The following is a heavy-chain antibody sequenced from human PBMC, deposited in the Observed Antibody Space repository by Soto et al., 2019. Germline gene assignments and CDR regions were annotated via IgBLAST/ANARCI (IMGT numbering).Heavy chain of an antibody. CDR1: GYSFTSYW. V-gene: IGHV5-51*01. CDR3: ATHRGGSSWYYDYYGMDV. D-gene: IGHD6-13*01. CDR2: IYPGDSDT. Sequence: GESLKISCKGSGYSFTSYWIGWVRQMPGKGLEWMGIIYPGDSDTRYSPSFQGQVTISADKSISTAYLQWNSLKASDTAMYYCATHRGGSSWYYDYYGMDVWGQGTTVTVSS. J-gene: IGHJ6*02.